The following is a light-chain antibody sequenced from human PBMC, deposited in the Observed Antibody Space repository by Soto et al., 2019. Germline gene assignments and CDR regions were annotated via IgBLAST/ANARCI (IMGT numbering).Light chain of an antibody. CDR2: GNS. Sequence: QSVVTQPPSVSGAPGQRVAISCTGSSSNIGADYDVHWYQQFPGTAPKLLIYGNSNRPSGVPDRFSGSKSGTSASLAISGLQAEDAADYYCQSYDISLSGTVFGTGTKLTVL. J-gene: IGLJ1*01. CDR1: SSNIGADYD. CDR3: QSYDISLSGTV. V-gene: IGLV1-40*01.